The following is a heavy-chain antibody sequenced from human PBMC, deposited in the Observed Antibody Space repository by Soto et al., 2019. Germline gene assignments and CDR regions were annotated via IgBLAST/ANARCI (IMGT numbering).Heavy chain of an antibody. J-gene: IGHJ4*02. CDR1: RFTFSSYA. CDR2: ISGSGGST. Sequence: GGSLRLSCAASRFTFSSYAMNWVRQAPGKGLEWVSVISGSGGSTYYADSVKGRFTISRDNSKNTLYLQMDSLRAEDTAVYYCARGYYYYDSSGYSGYWGQGTLVTVSS. D-gene: IGHD3-22*01. V-gene: IGHV3-23*01. CDR3: ARGYYYYDSSGYSGY.